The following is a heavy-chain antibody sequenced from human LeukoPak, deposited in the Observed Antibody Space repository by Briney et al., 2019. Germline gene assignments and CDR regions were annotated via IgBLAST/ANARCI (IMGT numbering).Heavy chain of an antibody. Sequence: SETLSLTCAVYGESFSGYYWTWIRQPPGKGLEWIGEIIESGATKYMSSLKSRVTISIDTSKSQLSLNLSSVTAADTAAYYCARGLASGYPPIPFDYWGQGTPVIVSS. CDR2: IIESGAT. J-gene: IGHJ4*02. CDR1: GESFSGYY. CDR3: ARGLASGYPPIPFDY. D-gene: IGHD3-3*01. V-gene: IGHV4-34*12.